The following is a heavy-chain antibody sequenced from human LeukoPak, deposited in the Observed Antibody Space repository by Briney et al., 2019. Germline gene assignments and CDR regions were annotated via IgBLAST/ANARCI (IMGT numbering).Heavy chain of an antibody. J-gene: IGHJ4*02. V-gene: IGHV6-1*01. D-gene: IGHD3-22*01. CDR2: TYYRSKWYN. CDR3: ARAALYYYDSSGYYYGS. Sequence: SQTLSLTCAISGDSVSSNSAAWNWIRRSPSRGLEWLGRTYYRSKWYNDYAVSVKSRITINPDTSKNQFSLQLNSVTPEDTAVYYCARAALYYYDSSGYYYGSWGQGTLVTVSS. CDR1: GDSVSSNSAA.